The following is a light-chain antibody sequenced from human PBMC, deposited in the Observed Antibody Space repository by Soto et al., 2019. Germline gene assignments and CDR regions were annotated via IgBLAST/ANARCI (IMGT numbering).Light chain of an antibody. V-gene: IGLV1-51*01. CDR1: SCNIGGNS. CDR3: GSWDSSRSAYV. J-gene: IGLJ1*01. CDR2: ADN. Sequence: QSVMTQPPSVSAAPGQKVTISCSGSSCNIGGNSVSWYQQLPGTAPKLLIYADNTRPSGIPDRFSGSKSGTSATLGITGFQTGDEADDYCGSWDSSRSAYVFGTGTKLTVL.